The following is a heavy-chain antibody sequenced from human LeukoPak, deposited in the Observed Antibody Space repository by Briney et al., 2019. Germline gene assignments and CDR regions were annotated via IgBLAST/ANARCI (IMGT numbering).Heavy chain of an antibody. Sequence: SETLSLTCAVYGGSFSGYYWSWIRQPPGKGLEWIGEINHSGSTNYNPSLKSRVTISVDKSKNQFSLKLSSVTAADTAVYYCASYSSGYIDAFDIWGQGTMVTVSS. CDR2: INHSGST. CDR1: GGSFSGYY. CDR3: ASYSSGYIDAFDI. D-gene: IGHD3-22*01. V-gene: IGHV4-34*01. J-gene: IGHJ3*02.